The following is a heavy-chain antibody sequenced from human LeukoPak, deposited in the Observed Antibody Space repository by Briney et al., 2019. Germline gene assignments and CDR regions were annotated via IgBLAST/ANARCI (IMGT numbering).Heavy chain of an antibody. CDR1: GCSISSGYY. Sequence: PSETLSLTCTGPGCSISSGYYCGWIRQPPGKGLEWIGSIYHSGTTYYNPSLTSRLTISLDTSKNQFSLRLTSVTAADTAVYYCASSITVTTDYWGLGTLVTVSS. V-gene: IGHV4-38-2*02. J-gene: IGHJ4*02. CDR2: IYHSGTT. CDR3: ASSITVTTDY. D-gene: IGHD4-17*01.